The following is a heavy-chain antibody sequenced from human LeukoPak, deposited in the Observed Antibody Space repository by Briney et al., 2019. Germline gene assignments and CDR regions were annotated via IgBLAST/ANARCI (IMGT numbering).Heavy chain of an antibody. J-gene: IGHJ4*02. CDR2: IYYSGST. CDR1: GGSFSGYY. CDR3: ARQAAQTYGY. Sequence: SETLSLTCAVYGGSFSGYYWGWIRQPPGKGLEYIGNIYYSGSTDYNPSLKSRVTISVDMSKDQFSLKLSSVTAADTAVYYCARQAAQTYGYWGQGTLVTVSS. D-gene: IGHD3-10*01. V-gene: IGHV4-34*01.